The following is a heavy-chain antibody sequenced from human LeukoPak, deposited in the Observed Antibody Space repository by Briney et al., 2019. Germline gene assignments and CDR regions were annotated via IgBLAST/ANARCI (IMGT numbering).Heavy chain of an antibody. D-gene: IGHD4-17*01. J-gene: IGHJ4*02. CDR1: GFTFSSYS. V-gene: IGHV3-21*01. Sequence: GGSLRLSCAVSGFTFSSYSMNWVRQAPGKGLEWVSSISSSSSYIYYADTVKGRFTISRDNAKNSLYLQMNSLRAEDTAVYYCARGETTADFDYWGQGTLVTVSS. CDR3: ARGETTADFDY. CDR2: ISSSSSYI.